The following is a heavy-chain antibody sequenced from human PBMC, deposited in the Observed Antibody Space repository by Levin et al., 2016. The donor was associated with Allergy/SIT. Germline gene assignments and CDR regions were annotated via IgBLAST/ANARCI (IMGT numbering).Heavy chain of an antibody. J-gene: IGHJ4*02. CDR3: AREPYDSSGYYSY. D-gene: IGHD3-22*01. V-gene: IGHV1-46*01. CDR2: INPSGGST. Sequence: WVRQAPGQGLEWMGIINPSGGSTSYAQKFQGRVTMTRDTSTSTVYMELSSLRSEDTAVYYCAREPYDSSGYYSYWGQGTLVTVSS.